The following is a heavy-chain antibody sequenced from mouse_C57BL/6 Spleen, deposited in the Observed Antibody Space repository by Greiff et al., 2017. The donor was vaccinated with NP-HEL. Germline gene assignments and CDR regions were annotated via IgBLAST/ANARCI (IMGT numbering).Heavy chain of an antibody. CDR3: AKSGGYYGSSSFDY. J-gene: IGHJ2*01. CDR2: IYPGDGDT. CDR1: GYAFSSSW. D-gene: IGHD1-1*01. V-gene: IGHV1-82*01. Sequence: VKVVESGPELVKPGASVKISCKASGYAFSSSWMNWVKQRPGKGLEWIGRIYPGDGDTNYNGKFKGKATLTADKSSSTAYMQLSSLTSEDSAVYFCAKSGGYYGSSSFDYWGQGTTLTVSS.